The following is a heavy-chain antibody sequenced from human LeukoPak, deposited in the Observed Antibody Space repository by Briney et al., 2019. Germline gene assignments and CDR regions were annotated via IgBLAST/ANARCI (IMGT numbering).Heavy chain of an antibody. CDR1: GFTFINYW. J-gene: IGHJ4*02. CDR3: ARWGYTNGWYYFEN. CDR2: IKQDGSET. V-gene: IGHV3-7*01. D-gene: IGHD6-19*01. Sequence: GGSLRLSCAASGFTFINYWVGWVRQAPGKGLEWVANIKQDGSETYYVDSVKGRFTISRDNAKNSLYLQMNSLRAEDTAVYYCARWGYTNGWYYFENWGQGTLVTVSS.